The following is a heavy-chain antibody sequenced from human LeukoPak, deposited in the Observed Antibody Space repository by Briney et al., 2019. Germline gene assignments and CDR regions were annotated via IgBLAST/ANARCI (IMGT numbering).Heavy chain of an antibody. CDR1: GGSFSGYY. Sequence: SETLSLTCAAYGGSFSGYYWSWIRQPPGKGLEWIGEINHSGSTNYNPSLKSRVTISVDTSKSQCSLKLSSVTAADTAVYYCARGRTGYWYFDLWGRGTLVTVSS. D-gene: IGHD7-27*01. CDR2: INHSGST. V-gene: IGHV4-34*01. J-gene: IGHJ2*01. CDR3: ARGRTGYWYFDL.